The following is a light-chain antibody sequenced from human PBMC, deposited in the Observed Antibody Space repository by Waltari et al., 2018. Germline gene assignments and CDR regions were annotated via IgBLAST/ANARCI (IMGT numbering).Light chain of an antibody. CDR1: SGSVSTSYY. V-gene: IGLV8-61*01. CDR3: VLYMGSGISV. Sequence: QTVVTQEPSFSVSPGGTVTLTCGLSSGSVSTSYYPSWYQQTPGQGPRTLIYSTNTRSSWVPDRSSGSILGDKAALTITGAQADDESAYYCVLYMGSGISVFGGGTKLTVL. J-gene: IGLJ3*02. CDR2: STN.